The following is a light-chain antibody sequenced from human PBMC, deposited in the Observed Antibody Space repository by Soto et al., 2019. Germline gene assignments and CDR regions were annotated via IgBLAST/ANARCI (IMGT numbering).Light chain of an antibody. J-gene: IGLJ3*02. CDR3: SSYAGNNNLK. Sequence: QSALTQPPSASGSPGQSVTISCTGTSSDVGGYNYVSWYQHHPGKAPKLMIYEVNKRPSGVPDRFSGSKSGNTASLTVSGLQTEDEADYYCSSYAGNNNLKFGGGTKLTVL. CDR1: SSDVGGYNY. V-gene: IGLV2-8*01. CDR2: EVN.